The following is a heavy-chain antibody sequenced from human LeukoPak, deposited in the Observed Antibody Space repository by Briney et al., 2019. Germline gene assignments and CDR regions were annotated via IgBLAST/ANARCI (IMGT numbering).Heavy chain of an antibody. CDR1: GLTLSSYA. CDR3: AKGPRASGWTYFDY. D-gene: IGHD6-19*01. Sequence: GGSLRLSCAASGLTLSSYAMSWVRQAPGEGLGWVSVISGSGGRTYRAESVKGRFTISRDNSKNTLYLQMNSLRVEDTAVYYCAKGPRASGWTYFDYWGEGTLVTVSS. J-gene: IGHJ4*02. CDR2: ISGSGGRT. V-gene: IGHV3-23*01.